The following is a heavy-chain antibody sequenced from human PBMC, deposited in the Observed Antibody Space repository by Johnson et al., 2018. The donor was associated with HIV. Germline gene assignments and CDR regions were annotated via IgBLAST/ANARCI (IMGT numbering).Heavy chain of an antibody. Sequence: VQLVESGGGVVRPGGSLRLSCAASGFTFDDYGMSWVRQAPGKGLEWVSGINWNGEPTGYADSVKGRFTISRDSAKNFLYLQMNSLRAEDTALYYCAKDASSGWAGAFDIWGQGTMVTVSS. CDR2: INWNGEPT. D-gene: IGHD6-19*01. CDR1: GFTFDDYG. V-gene: IGHV3-20*04. J-gene: IGHJ3*02. CDR3: AKDASSGWAGAFDI.